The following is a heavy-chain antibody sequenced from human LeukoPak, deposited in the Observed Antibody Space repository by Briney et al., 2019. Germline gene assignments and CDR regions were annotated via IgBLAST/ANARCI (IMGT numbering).Heavy chain of an antibody. CDR1: GGSISSDY. D-gene: IGHD5/OR15-5a*01. J-gene: IGHJ6*02. Sequence: SETLSLTCCVSGGSISSDYWAWIRPPPGKGLEWIGYMYSAGSTNYNPSLKSRVTISLATSKNQISLKLSPVTAADTAVYYCARVSVVYGMDVWGQGTTVTVSS. CDR2: MYSAGST. CDR3: ARVSVVYGMDV. V-gene: IGHV4-59*01.